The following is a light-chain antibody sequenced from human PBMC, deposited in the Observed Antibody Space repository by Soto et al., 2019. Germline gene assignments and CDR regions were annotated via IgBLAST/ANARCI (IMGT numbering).Light chain of an antibody. CDR2: DVS. J-gene: IGLJ1*01. V-gene: IGLV2-14*01. Sequence: QSVLTQPASVSGSPGQSITISCTGTSSDVGGYNYVSWYQQHPGNAPKLMIYDVSNRPSGVSNRFSGSKSGSTASLTISGLQAEDEADYYCSSYTSSSTLDVFGTGTKVTVL. CDR1: SSDVGGYNY. CDR3: SSYTSSSTLDV.